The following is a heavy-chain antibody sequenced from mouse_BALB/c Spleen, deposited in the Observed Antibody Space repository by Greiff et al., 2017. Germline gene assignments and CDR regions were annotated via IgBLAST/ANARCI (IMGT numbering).Heavy chain of an antibody. CDR1: GYAFSSSW. V-gene: IGHV1-82*01. CDR2: IYPGDGDT. J-gene: IGHJ4*01. D-gene: IGHD2-14*01. CDR3: ARTYYRYDGYAMDY. Sequence: QVQLQQSGPELVKPGASVKISCKASGYAFSSSWMNWVKQRPGQGLEWIGRIYPGDGDTNYNGKFKGKATLTADKSSSTAYMQLSSLTSVDSAVYFSARTYYRYDGYAMDYWGQGTSVTVSS.